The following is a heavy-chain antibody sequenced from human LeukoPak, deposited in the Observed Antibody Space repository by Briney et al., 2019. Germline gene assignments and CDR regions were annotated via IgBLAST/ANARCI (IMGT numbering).Heavy chain of an antibody. J-gene: IGHJ4*02. CDR2: IGSTDI. V-gene: IGHV3-23*01. D-gene: IGHD1-7*01. Sequence: GSLRLSCAASGFTFNICAMSWVRQAPGKGLEWVSSIGSTDIYYADSVKGRFTVSRDNSKNTLYLHLNSLRAEDSAVYYCAKDATLGNSIWDYFAFWGQGTVVTVSS. CDR1: GFTFNICA. CDR3: AKDATLGNSIWDYFAF.